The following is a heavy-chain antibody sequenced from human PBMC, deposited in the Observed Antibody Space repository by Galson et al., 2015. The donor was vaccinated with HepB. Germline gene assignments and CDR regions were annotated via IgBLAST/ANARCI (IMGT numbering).Heavy chain of an antibody. J-gene: IGHJ4*02. Sequence: SLRLSCAASGFTFSSYGMHWVRQAPGKGLEWVAFIRYDGSNKYYADSVKGRFTISRDNSKNTLYLQMNSLRAEDTAVYYCAKDSPQDGDWHFDYWGQGTLVTVSS. CDR3: AKDSPQDGDWHFDY. D-gene: IGHD4-17*01. CDR1: GFTFSSYG. V-gene: IGHV3-30*02. CDR2: IRYDGSNK.